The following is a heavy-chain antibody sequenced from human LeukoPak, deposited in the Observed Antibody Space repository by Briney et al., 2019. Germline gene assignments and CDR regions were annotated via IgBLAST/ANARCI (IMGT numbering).Heavy chain of an antibody. CDR3: ARQVLIVGGRYGMDV. CDR2: ISPYRGDT. CDR1: GYTFNSYG. Sequence: EASVKVSCKASGYTFNSYGISWVRQAPGQGLEWMGWISPYRGDTEYAQKIQGRVSMTTDTSTSTAYMELRSLRSDDTAVYYCARQVLIVGGRYGMDVWGQGTTVTVSS. V-gene: IGHV1-18*01. D-gene: IGHD3-22*01. J-gene: IGHJ6*02.